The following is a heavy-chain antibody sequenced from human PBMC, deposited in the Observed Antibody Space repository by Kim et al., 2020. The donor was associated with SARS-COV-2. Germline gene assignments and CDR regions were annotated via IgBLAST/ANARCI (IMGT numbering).Heavy chain of an antibody. CDR3: ARDRPYYYGSGSSISYYFDY. J-gene: IGHJ4*02. Sequence: RFTISRDNAKNSLYLQMNSLRAEDTAVYYCARDRPYYYGSGSSISYYFDYWGQGTLVTVSS. D-gene: IGHD3-10*01. V-gene: IGHV3-11*06.